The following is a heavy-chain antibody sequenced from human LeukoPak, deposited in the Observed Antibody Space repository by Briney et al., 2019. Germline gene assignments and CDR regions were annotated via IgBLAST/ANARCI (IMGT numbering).Heavy chain of an antibody. CDR2: ISYDGSNK. Sequence: GGSLRLSCAASGFTFSSYAMHWVRQAPGKGLEWVAVISYDGSNKYYADSVKGRFTVSRDNSKNTLYLQMNSLRAEDTAVYYCAKVPRGDFWSGYYGGSFDYWGQGTLVTVSS. V-gene: IGHV3-30*04. D-gene: IGHD3-3*01. CDR1: GFTFSSYA. J-gene: IGHJ4*02. CDR3: AKVPRGDFWSGYYGGSFDY.